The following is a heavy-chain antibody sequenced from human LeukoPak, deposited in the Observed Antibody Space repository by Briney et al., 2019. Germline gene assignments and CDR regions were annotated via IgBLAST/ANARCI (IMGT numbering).Heavy chain of an antibody. CDR2: IYSGGST. D-gene: IGHD6-19*01. V-gene: IGHV3-66*01. CDR1: GFTVSSNY. J-gene: IGHJ6*02. CDR3: ARDKGLAVAGTYYYYGMDV. Sequence: GGSLILSCAASGFTVSSNYMSWVRQAPGKGLEWVSVIYSGGSTYYADSVKGRFTISRDNSKNTLYLQMNSLRAEDTAVYYCARDKGLAVAGTYYYYGMDVWGQGTTVTVSS.